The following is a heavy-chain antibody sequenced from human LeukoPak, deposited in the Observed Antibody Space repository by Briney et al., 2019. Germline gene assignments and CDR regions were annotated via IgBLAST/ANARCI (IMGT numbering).Heavy chain of an antibody. D-gene: IGHD2-2*01. CDR3: ARDLVVTSTY. CDR2: INGDGRST. J-gene: IGHJ4*02. Sequence: GGSLRLSCAASGFTFSRSWTHWVRQAPGKGLVWVSRINGDGRSTTYADSVKGRFTLSRDNAKNTLYLQMNGLRSEDTAVYYCARDLVVTSTYWGQGTLVTVSP. CDR1: GFTFSRSW. V-gene: IGHV3-74*01.